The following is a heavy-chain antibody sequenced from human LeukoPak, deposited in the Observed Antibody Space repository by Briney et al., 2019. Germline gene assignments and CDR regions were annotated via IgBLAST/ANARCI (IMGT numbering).Heavy chain of an antibody. D-gene: IGHD3-16*01. V-gene: IGHV1-18*01. CDR1: GYTFTSYG. CDR3: ARDLRVITEGDFDY. Sequence: ASVKVSCKASGYTFTSYGISWVRQAPGQGLEWMGWISAYNGNTNYAQKLQGRVTMTTYTSTSTAYMELRSLRSDDTAVYYCARDLRVITEGDFDYWGQGTLVTVSS. CDR2: ISAYNGNT. J-gene: IGHJ4*02.